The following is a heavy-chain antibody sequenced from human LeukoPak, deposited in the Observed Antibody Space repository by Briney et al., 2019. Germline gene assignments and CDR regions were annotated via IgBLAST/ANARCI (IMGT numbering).Heavy chain of an antibody. Sequence: GGSLRLSCAASGFTFSNYYMSWIRQGPGKGLEWVSYISSSGSTIYYADSVKGRFTISRDNAKNSLYLQMNSLRAEDTAVYYCASIGWLGRSSSALYYYYYMDVWGKGTTVTVSS. CDR1: GFTFSNYY. CDR2: ISSSGSTI. D-gene: IGHD6-13*01. J-gene: IGHJ6*03. CDR3: ASIGWLGRSSSALYYYYYMDV. V-gene: IGHV3-11*01.